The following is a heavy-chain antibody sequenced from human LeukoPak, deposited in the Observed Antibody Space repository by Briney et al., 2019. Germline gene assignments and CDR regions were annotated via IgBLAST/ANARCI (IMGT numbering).Heavy chain of an antibody. D-gene: IGHD4-17*01. CDR1: GFTFSSYW. CDR2: ITSSGGA. Sequence: GGSLRLSCAASGFTFSSYWMSWVRQAPGRGLEWVSAITSSGGAYYIPSVRGRFIVSRDNSRNTLYLQMNGLTAEDTAIYYCAKEDYRDHTTGFDSWGQGTLVTVSS. V-gene: IGHV3-23*01. J-gene: IGHJ5*01. CDR3: AKEDYRDHTTGFDS.